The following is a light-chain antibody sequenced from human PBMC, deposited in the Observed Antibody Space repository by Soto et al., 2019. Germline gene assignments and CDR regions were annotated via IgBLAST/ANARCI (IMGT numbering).Light chain of an antibody. CDR1: SSDVGSYNL. V-gene: IGLV2-23*01. CDR3: CSYAGSSAV. J-gene: IGLJ7*01. CDR2: EGS. Sequence: QSALTQPASVSGSPGQSITISCTGTSSDVGSYNLVSWYQQHPGKAPKLMIYEGSKRPSGVSNRFAGSKSGNTASLTISGLQEEEESDYSCCSYAGSSAVFGGGTQLTVL.